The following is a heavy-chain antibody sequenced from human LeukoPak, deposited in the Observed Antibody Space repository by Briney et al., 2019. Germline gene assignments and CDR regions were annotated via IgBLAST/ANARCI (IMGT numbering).Heavy chain of an antibody. CDR3: ARGVVIAPQTFDY. CDR2: IYYSGTT. V-gene: IGHV4-59*02. Sequence: SETLSLTCTVSGDSVSSFYWSWIRQPPGKGLEWIGYIYYSGTTNYNPSLKSRVTISVDTTKSQFSLKLSSVTAADTAVYYCARGVVIAPQTFDYWGQGTLVTVSS. CDR1: GDSVSSFY. J-gene: IGHJ4*02. D-gene: IGHD2-21*01.